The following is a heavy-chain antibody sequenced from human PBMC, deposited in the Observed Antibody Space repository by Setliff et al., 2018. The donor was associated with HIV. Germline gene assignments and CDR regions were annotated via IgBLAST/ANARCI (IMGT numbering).Heavy chain of an antibody. Sequence: SETLSLTCAVYGGSFTGHYWTWIRQPTGKGLEWIGEVTHSGNTKCNPSLRSRLSIAVDKSKNQFSLNLHSMTAADTAVYYCARGWRGWERVPDYYYYMDVWGKGTTVTVSS. CDR3: ARGWRGWERVPDYYYYMDV. CDR1: GGSFTGHY. D-gene: IGHD1-26*01. CDR2: VTHSGNT. J-gene: IGHJ6*03. V-gene: IGHV4-34*01.